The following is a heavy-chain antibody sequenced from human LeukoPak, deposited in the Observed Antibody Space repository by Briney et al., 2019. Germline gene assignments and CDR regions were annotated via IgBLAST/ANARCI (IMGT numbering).Heavy chain of an antibody. J-gene: IGHJ3*02. D-gene: IGHD2-8*02. CDR2: ISSNGGST. CDR1: GFTFNRDW. Sequence: GRSLRLSCTAPGFTFNRDWTAWVRQAPGKGLEYVSAISSNGGSTYYANSVKGRFTISRDNSKNTLYLQMGSLRSEDTAVYYCARGRLVGPEDAFDIWGQGTMVTVSS. V-gene: IGHV3-64*01. CDR3: ARGRLVGPEDAFDI.